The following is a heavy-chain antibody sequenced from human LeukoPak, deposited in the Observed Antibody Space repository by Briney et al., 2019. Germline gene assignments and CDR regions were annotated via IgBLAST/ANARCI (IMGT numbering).Heavy chain of an antibody. V-gene: IGHV4-39*01. CDR2: IYYSGST. CDR1: GGSISSSSYY. Sequence: MTSQTLSLTCTVSGGSISSSSYYWGWIRQPPGKGLEWIGSIYYSGSTYYNPSLKSRVTISVDTSKNQFSLKLSSVTAADTAVYYCARQGYNWFDPWGQGTLVTVSS. J-gene: IGHJ5*02. CDR3: ARQGYNWFDP.